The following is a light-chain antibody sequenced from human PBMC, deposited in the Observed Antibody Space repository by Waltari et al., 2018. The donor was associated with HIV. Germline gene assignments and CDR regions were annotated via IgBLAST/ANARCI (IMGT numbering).Light chain of an antibody. CDR1: DIGSQS. Sequence: SYVLTQPPSVPVAPGQTARITCGGHDIGSQSVQGYQQKPGQAPVLVVYEDRDRPSGIPGLFSGSNFGSTATLTISRVEAGDEADYYCQVWHRDSEHYVFGTGTKVTVL. CDR2: EDR. CDR3: QVWHRDSEHYV. J-gene: IGLJ1*01. V-gene: IGLV3-21*02.